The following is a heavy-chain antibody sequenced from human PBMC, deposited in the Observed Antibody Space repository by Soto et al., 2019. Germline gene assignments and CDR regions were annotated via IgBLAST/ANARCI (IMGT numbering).Heavy chain of an antibody. J-gene: IGHJ4*02. V-gene: IGHV3-23*01. CDR1: GLTFSSYA. CDR3: AQDEISDFWSGYLTDY. D-gene: IGHD3-3*01. CDR2: ISGSGGST. Sequence: PGGSLRLSCAASGLTFSSYAMSWVRQAPGKGLEWVSAISGSGGSTYYADSVKGRFTISRDNSKNTLYLQMNSLRAEDTAVYYCAQDEISDFWSGYLTDYWGQGTLVTVSS.